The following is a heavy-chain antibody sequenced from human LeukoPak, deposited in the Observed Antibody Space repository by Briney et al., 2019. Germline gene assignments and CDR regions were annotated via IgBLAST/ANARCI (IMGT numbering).Heavy chain of an antibody. CDR3: ARDRRYYFDY. V-gene: IGHV3-30*01. CDR1: GFTFSHYP. J-gene: IGHJ4*02. Sequence: GRSLRLSCAPSGFTFSHYPMRWVRQAPGKGLEWLAVISYDSNYRYYSASVKGRFTISRGNSNNTLYLQIDSLRPEDTAMYFCARDRRYYFDYWGQGTLVTVSS. CDR2: ISYDSNYR.